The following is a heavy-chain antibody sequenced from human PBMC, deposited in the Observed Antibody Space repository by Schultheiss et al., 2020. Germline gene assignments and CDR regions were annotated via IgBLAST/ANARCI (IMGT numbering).Heavy chain of an antibody. J-gene: IGHJ6*03. CDR1: GFTFSSYD. CDR2: IGTAGDP. Sequence: GGSLRLSCAASGFTFSSYDMHWVRQATGKGLEWVSAIGTAGDPYYPGSVKGRFTISRENAKNSLYLQMNSLRAGDTAVYYCARGLAAEQKTYFYYYYYMDVWGKGTTVTVSS. D-gene: IGHD6-13*01. CDR3: ARGLAAEQKTYFYYYYYMDV. V-gene: IGHV3-13*05.